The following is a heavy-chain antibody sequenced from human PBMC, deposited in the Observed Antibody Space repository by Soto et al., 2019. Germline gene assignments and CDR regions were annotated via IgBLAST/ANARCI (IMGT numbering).Heavy chain of an antibody. CDR2: INAGNGNT. CDR1: GYTFTSYA. D-gene: IGHD2-8*01. Sequence: ASVKVSCKASGYTFTSYAMHWARQAPGQRLEWMGWINAGNGNTKYSQKFQGRVTITRDTSASTAYMELSSLRSEDTAVYYCARVLMVYAIGSYYYGMDVWGQGTTVTVS. J-gene: IGHJ6*02. CDR3: ARVLMVYAIGSYYYGMDV. V-gene: IGHV1-3*01.